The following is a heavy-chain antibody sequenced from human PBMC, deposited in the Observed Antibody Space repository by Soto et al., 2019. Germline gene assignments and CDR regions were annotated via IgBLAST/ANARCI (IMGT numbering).Heavy chain of an antibody. CDR2: IYHSGST. D-gene: IGHD1-1*01. Sequence: SETLSLTCTVSGGSISNYFWHWIRQPPGKGLEWIGYIYHSGSTLYNPSLKSRVTISVDKSKNQFSLKLSSVTAADTAVYYCARDQLEGNWFDPWGQGTLVTVSS. CDR1: GGSISNYF. J-gene: IGHJ5*02. CDR3: ARDQLEGNWFDP. V-gene: IGHV4-59*12.